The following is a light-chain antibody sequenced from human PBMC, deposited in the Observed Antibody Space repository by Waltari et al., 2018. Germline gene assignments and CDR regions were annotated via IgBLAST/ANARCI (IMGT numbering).Light chain of an antibody. CDR3: QQSDTFVALT. CDR1: HNINIF. V-gene: IGKV1-39*01. CDR2: AAS. J-gene: IGKJ4*02. Sequence: LQMTQSPSSLSASVGDRVTFPCRARHNINIFLSWYQQRPAQATTLLLYAASRLHSGVPARLSGSGSGTEVTLTIASLQPEDCATDYCQQSDTFVALTFGGGTKVE.